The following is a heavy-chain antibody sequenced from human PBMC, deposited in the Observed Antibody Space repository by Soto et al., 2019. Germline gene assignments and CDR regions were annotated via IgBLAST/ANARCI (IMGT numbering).Heavy chain of an antibody. CDR3: AKFIVGTGGSSGWPWFLDS. J-gene: IGHJ4*02. Sequence: EVQLLESGGNLVQPGGSLSLSCAASGFAFSSYAMTWVRQAPGKGLEWVSALSGTGGTTYSADSVRGRFTIARDNSKNTLYRQMNGLSPEDSAIYYCAKFIVGTGGSSGWPWFLDSWGQGTLVTVSS. CDR2: LSGTGGTT. V-gene: IGHV3-23*01. CDR1: GFAFSSYA. D-gene: IGHD6-25*01.